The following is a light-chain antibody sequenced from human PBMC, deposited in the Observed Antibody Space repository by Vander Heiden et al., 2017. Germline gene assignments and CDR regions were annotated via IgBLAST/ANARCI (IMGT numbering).Light chain of an antibody. CDR2: DVT. CDR3: CSYAGSYTWV. Sequence: SALTQPRSVSASPGQSVTISCSGTSSDVGAYDYVSWYQQHPGKAPNLLIYDVTKWPSGVPDRFSGSKSGNTATLTISGLLTEDEADYYCCSYAGSYTWVFGGGTKVTVL. CDR1: SSDVGAYDY. V-gene: IGLV2-11*01. J-gene: IGLJ3*02.